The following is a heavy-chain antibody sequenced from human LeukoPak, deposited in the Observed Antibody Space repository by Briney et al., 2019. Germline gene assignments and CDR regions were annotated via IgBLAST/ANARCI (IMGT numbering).Heavy chain of an antibody. CDR1: GGSISSAGYY. V-gene: IGHV4-31*03. CDR3: ARGDFYDSSGYYYAY. J-gene: IGHJ4*02. D-gene: IGHD3-22*01. CDR2: IYYSGNT. Sequence: PSETLSLTCTVSGGSISSAGYYWTWIRQHPGKGLEWIGYIYYSGNTYHNPSLKSRVTISVDRSKNQFSLKLSSVTAADTAVYYCARGDFYDSSGYYYAYWGQGTLVTVSS.